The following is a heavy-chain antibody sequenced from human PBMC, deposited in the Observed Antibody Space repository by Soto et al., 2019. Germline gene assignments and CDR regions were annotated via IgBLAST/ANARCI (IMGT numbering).Heavy chain of an antibody. V-gene: IGHV1-24*01. CDR2: INPNNGDT. Sequence: VASVKVSCKVSGYTLTDLSMHWVRQAPGKGLEWMGGINPNNGDTSYAQKFQGRVTMTRNTSISTAYMELSSLRSEDTAVYYCARVYDFWSGYYYYYYMDVWGKGTTVTVSS. J-gene: IGHJ6*03. CDR3: ARVYDFWSGYYYYYYMDV. D-gene: IGHD3-3*01. CDR1: GYTLTDLS.